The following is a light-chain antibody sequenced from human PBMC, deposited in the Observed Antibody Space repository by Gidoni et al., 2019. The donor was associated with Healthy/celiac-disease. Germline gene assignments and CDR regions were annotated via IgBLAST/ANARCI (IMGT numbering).Light chain of an antibody. CDR1: SSDVGVYNY. V-gene: IGLV2-14*03. CDR3: SSYTSSSTPLV. CDR2: DVS. J-gene: IGLJ3*02. Sequence: QSALTQPASVSGSPGQSITISCTGTSSDVGVYNYVSWYQQQPGKAPKLMIYDVSNRPSGVSNRFSGSKSGNTASLTISGLQAEDEADYYCSSYTSSSTPLVFGGGTKLTVL.